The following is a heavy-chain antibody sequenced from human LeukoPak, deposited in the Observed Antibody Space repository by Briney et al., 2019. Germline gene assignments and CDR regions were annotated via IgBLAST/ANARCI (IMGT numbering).Heavy chain of an antibody. Sequence: GGTLRLSCAASGFTFSSYGMSWVRQAPGKGLEWVSAISGSGGSTYYADSVKGRFTTSRDNSKNTLYLQMNSLRAEDTAVYYCARDLSGRYPPLWLRNNWFDPWGQGTLVTVSS. J-gene: IGHJ5*02. V-gene: IGHV3-23*01. D-gene: IGHD2-21*01. CDR1: GFTFSSYG. CDR2: ISGSGGST. CDR3: ARDLSGRYPPLWLRNNWFDP.